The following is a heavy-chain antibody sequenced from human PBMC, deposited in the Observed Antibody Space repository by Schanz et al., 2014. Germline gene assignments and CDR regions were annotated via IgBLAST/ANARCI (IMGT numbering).Heavy chain of an antibody. CDR3: AKGQLLSYYFDY. D-gene: IGHD2-21*01. J-gene: IGHJ4*02. CDR1: GFIFSSYG. CDR2: IHYDGTYK. V-gene: IGHV3-30*02. Sequence: QVQLVESGGGLVKPGGSLRLSCAASGFIFSSYGMHWVRQAPGKGLEWVAFIHYDGTYKYYADSVKGRFTISRDNSKNTLYLQMNSLRAEDTAVYYCAKGQLLSYYFDYWGQGTLVTVSS.